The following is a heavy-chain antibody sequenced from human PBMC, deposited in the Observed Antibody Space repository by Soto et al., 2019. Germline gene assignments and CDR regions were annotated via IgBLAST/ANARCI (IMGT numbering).Heavy chain of an antibody. CDR3: AKRAWGTYYFDY. CDR1: GFTFSSYA. Sequence: EVQLLESGGGLVQPGGSLRLSCAASGFTFSSYAMSWVRPAPGKGLEWVSAISGSGDSTFYADSVKGRFTISRDNSQNTLYLQMNSLRAEDTAVYYCAKRAWGTYYFDYWGQGTLVTVSS. V-gene: IGHV3-23*01. D-gene: IGHD3-16*01. CDR2: ISGSGDST. J-gene: IGHJ4*02.